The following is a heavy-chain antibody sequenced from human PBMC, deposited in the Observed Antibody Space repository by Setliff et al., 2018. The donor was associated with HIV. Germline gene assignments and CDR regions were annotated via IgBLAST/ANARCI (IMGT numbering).Heavy chain of an antibody. V-gene: IGHV4-31*03. Sequence: PSLTCTVSGGSISSGGYYWSWIRQHPGKGLEWIGYIYYSGSTYYNPSLKSRVTISVDTSKNQFSLRLTSVTAADTAVYYCARNTRAGDFDYWGQGTLVTVSS. D-gene: IGHD3-10*01. J-gene: IGHJ4*02. CDR1: GGSISSGGYY. CDR2: IYYSGST. CDR3: ARNTRAGDFDY.